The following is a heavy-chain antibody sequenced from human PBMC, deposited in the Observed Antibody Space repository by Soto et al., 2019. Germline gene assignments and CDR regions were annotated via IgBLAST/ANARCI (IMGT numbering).Heavy chain of an antibody. D-gene: IGHD3-22*01. CDR3: ARGWYYYDSSGYPYYFDY. Sequence: ASVKVSCKASGYTFTRYGIRWVRQAPGQGLEWMGWISAYNGNTNYAQKLQGRVTMTTDTSTSTAYMELRSLRSDDTAVYYCARGWYYYDSSGYPYYFDYWGQGTLVTVSS. V-gene: IGHV1-18*01. CDR2: ISAYNGNT. J-gene: IGHJ4*02. CDR1: GYTFTRYG.